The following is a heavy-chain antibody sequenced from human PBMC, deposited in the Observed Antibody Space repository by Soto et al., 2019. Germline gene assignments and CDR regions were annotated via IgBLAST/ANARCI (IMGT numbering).Heavy chain of an antibody. Sequence: QVQLQQWGAGLLKPSETLSLTCAVYGGSFSGYYWSWIRQPPGKGLEWIGEINHSGSTNYNPSLKSRVTIAVDTSNNQFSLKLSSVTAADTAVYYCARVGYYYYYGMDVWGQGTTVTVSS. D-gene: IGHD3-16*01. V-gene: IGHV4-34*01. CDR2: INHSGST. J-gene: IGHJ6*02. CDR1: GGSFSGYY. CDR3: ARVGYYYYYGMDV.